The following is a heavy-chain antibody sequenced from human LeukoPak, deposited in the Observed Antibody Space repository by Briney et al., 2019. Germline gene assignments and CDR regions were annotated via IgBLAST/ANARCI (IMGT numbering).Heavy chain of an antibody. CDR2: IYHSGST. CDR3: ARRTYCSSTSCYTFDY. CDR1: GYSISSGYY. V-gene: IGHV4-38-2*01. Sequence: SETLSLTCAVSGYSISSGYYWGWIRQPSGKGLEWIGSIYHSGSTYYNPSLKSRVTISVDTSKNQFSLKLSSVTAADTAVYYCARRTYCSSTSCYTFDYWGQGTLVTVSS. J-gene: IGHJ4*02. D-gene: IGHD2-2*02.